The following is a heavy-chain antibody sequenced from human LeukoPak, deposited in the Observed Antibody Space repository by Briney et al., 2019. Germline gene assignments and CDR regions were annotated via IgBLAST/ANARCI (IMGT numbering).Heavy chain of an antibody. CDR2: IKQDGSEK. D-gene: IGHD3-22*01. V-gene: IGHV3-7*01. Sequence: PGGFLRLSCAASGFTFSSYWMSWVRQAPGKGLEWVANIKQDGSEKYYVDSVKGRFTISRDNAKNSLYLQMNSLRAEDTAVYYCARDPSTGYYDSRMYYFDYWGQGTLVTVSS. J-gene: IGHJ4*02. CDR1: GFTFSSYW. CDR3: ARDPSTGYYDSRMYYFDY.